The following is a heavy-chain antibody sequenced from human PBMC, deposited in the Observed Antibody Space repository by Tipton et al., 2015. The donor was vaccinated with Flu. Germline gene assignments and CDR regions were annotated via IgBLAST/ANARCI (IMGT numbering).Heavy chain of an antibody. CDR1: GFTFGNYW. Sequence: SLRLSCAASGFTFGNYWMHWVRQAPGKGLVWVSRINNDGTRTTYADSVKGRFMISRDNAKNTLHLQMNSLRAEDTAVYYCARQAGGGPSFDSWGQGTLVTVSS. J-gene: IGHJ4*02. CDR2: INNDGTRT. CDR3: ARQAGGGPSFDS. D-gene: IGHD3-10*01. V-gene: IGHV3-74*03.